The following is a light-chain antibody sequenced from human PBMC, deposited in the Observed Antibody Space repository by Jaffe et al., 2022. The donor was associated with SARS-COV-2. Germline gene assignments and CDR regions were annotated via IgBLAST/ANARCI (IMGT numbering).Light chain of an antibody. V-gene: IGLV2-8*01. CDR2: EVT. CDR1: SADVGGYKY. CDR3: SSYAGSSNFV. J-gene: IGLJ1*01. Sequence: QSALTQPPSASGSPGQSVTISCAGTSADVGGYKYVSWYQQHPGKAPKLMIYEVTKRPSGVPDRFSGSKSGNTASLTVSGLQAEDEADYYCSSYAGSSNFVFGTGTTVTVL.